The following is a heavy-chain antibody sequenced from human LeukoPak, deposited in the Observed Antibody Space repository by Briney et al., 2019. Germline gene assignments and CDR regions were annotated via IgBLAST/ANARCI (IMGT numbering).Heavy chain of an antibody. V-gene: IGHV3-21*01. D-gene: IGHD1-26*01. CDR2: ISSSSSYI. J-gene: IGHJ4*02. CDR3: ARDSGYSAFDYSFDY. Sequence: PGGSLRLSCAASGFTFSTYAMTWVRQAPGKGLEWVSSISSSSSYIYYADSVKGRFTISRDNSKNTLYLQMNSLRAEDTAVYYCARDSGYSAFDYSFDYWGQGTLVTVSS. CDR1: GFTFSTYA.